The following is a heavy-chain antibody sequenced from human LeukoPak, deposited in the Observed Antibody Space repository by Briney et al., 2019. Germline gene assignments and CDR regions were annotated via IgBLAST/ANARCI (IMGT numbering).Heavy chain of an antibody. CDR2: IIPIFGTA. V-gene: IGHV1-69*05. CDR1: GGTFSSYA. CDR3: ARVGATYYYDSSGYYFDY. Sequence: SVKVSCKASGGTFSSYAISWVRQAPGQGLEWMGGIIPIFGTANYAQKFQGRVTMTRNTSISTAYMELSSLRSEDTAVYYCARVGATYYYDSSGYYFDYWGQGTLVTVSS. D-gene: IGHD3-22*01. J-gene: IGHJ4*02.